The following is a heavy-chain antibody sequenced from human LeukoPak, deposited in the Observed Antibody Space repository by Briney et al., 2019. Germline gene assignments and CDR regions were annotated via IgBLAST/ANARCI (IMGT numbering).Heavy chain of an antibody. Sequence: GGSLRLSCAASGFTFGLYSMTWVRQAPGKGLEWVSLIDSNSKFMNYADSVKGRFTISRDNAKKSLYLQMDSLRAEDTAVYYCARRGAVANAFDIWGQGTMVTVSS. CDR1: GFTFGLYS. V-gene: IGHV3-21*01. J-gene: IGHJ3*02. D-gene: IGHD6-19*01. CDR2: IDSNSKFM. CDR3: ARRGAVANAFDI.